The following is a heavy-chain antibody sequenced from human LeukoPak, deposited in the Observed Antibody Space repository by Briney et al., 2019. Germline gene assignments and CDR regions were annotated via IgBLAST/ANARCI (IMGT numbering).Heavy chain of an antibody. CDR2: IYPGDSDT. CDR1: GYSFTSYW. J-gene: IGHJ6*02. CDR3: ARPYCSSTSCPNYYGMDV. Sequence: GESLKISCKGPGYSFTSYWIGWVRQMPGKGLEWMGIIYPGDSDTRYSPSFQGQVTISADKSISTAYLQWSSLKASDTAMYYCARPYCSSTSCPNYYGMDVWGQGTAVTVSS. D-gene: IGHD2-2*01. V-gene: IGHV5-51*01.